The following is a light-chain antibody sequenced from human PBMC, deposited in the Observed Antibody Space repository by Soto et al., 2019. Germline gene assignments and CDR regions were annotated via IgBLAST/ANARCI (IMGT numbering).Light chain of an antibody. CDR1: SSNIGSNY. CDR2: RNN. V-gene: IGLV1-47*01. CDR3: AAWDDSLSGHVV. J-gene: IGLJ2*01. Sequence: QSALTQPPSASGTPVQRVTISCSGSSSNIGSNYVYWYQQLPGTAPKLLIYRNNQRPSGVPDRFSGSKSGTSASLAISGLRSEDEADYYCAAWDDSLSGHVVFGGGTKLTVL.